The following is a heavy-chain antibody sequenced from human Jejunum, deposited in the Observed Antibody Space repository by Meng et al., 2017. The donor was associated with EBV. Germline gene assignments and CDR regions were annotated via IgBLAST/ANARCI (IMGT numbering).Heavy chain of an antibody. CDR1: GGSFSDYY. CDR3: ARLGGYASGTYYPIDP. V-gene: IGHV4-34*01. D-gene: IGHD3-10*01. J-gene: IGHJ5*02. Sequence: QGQLPQGGAGLLKPSETLSLTCAVYGGSFSDYYWTWIRQPPGKGLEWIGEINHGGGAIYNPSLKSRVTISVDTSKNQFSLKLSSVTAADTAVYYCARLGGYASGTYYPIDPWGQGTLVTVSS. CDR2: INHGGGA.